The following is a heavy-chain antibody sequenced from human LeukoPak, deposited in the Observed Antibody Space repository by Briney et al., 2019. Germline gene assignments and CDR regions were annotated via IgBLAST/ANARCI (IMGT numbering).Heavy chain of an antibody. V-gene: IGHV5-51*01. J-gene: IGHJ5*02. CDR1: GYSFTSYW. D-gene: IGHD2-2*01. CDR2: IYPGDSDT. Sequence: GESLKISCRGSGYSFTSYWIGWVRQMPGKGLEWMGIIYPGDSDTRYSPSFQGQVTISADKSISTAYLQWSSLKASDTAMYYCARGGQYCSSTSCLANWFDPWGEGTLVTVSS. CDR3: ARGGQYCSSTSCLANWFDP.